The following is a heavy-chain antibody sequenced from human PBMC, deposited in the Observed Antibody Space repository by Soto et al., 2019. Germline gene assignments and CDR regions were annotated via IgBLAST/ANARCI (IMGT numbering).Heavy chain of an antibody. Sequence: DVQLVESGGGLVQPGGSLRLSCAAYRFTFSNYWMTWVRQAPGKGLEWVVNIKEDGSEKSHVDSVKGRFTISRDNAKNSLYLQMNSLRAEDTAVYYCARAAYSNDGLDVWGQGTTVTVS. CDR2: IKEDGSEK. D-gene: IGHD5-18*01. CDR3: ARAAYSNDGLDV. J-gene: IGHJ6*02. CDR1: RFTFSNYW. V-gene: IGHV3-7*04.